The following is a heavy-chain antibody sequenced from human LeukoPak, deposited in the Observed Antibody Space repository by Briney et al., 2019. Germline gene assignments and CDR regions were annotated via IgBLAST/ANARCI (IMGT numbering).Heavy chain of an antibody. CDR3: ARDGRSSSWPKVPLPPDY. D-gene: IGHD6-13*01. CDR1: GFTFSSYG. CDR2: ISYDGSNK. J-gene: IGHJ4*02. V-gene: IGHV3-30*03. Sequence: GRSLRLSCAASGFTFSSYGMHWVRQAPGKGLEWVAVISYDGSNKYYADSVKGRFTISRDNSKNTLYLQMNSLRAEDTAVYYCARDGRSSSWPKVPLPPDYWGQGTLVTVSS.